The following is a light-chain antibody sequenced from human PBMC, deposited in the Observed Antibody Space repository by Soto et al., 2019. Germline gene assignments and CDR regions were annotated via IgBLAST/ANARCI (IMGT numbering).Light chain of an antibody. Sequence: EIVLTQSPATLSLSPGERATLSCRASQSVSSYLAWYQQKPGQAPRLLIYDASIRATGIPARVSGSGSGTDFTLTISSLEPEDFAVYYCQQRSNWPSFTFGPGTKVDIK. CDR3: QQRSNWPSFT. V-gene: IGKV3-11*01. CDR1: QSVSSY. CDR2: DAS. J-gene: IGKJ3*01.